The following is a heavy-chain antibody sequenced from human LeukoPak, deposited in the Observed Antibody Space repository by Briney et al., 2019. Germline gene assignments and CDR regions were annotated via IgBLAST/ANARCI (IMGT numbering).Heavy chain of an antibody. J-gene: IGHJ4*02. CDR3: ARAVRGYFDY. Sequence: GGSLRLSCAASGFTFSSYWMHWVRQAPGEGLVWVSRINSDGSSTSYADSVKGRFTISRDNAKNTLYLQMNSLRAEDTAVYYCARAVRGYFDYWGQGTLVTVSS. D-gene: IGHD3-10*01. CDR2: INSDGSST. V-gene: IGHV3-74*01. CDR1: GFTFSSYW.